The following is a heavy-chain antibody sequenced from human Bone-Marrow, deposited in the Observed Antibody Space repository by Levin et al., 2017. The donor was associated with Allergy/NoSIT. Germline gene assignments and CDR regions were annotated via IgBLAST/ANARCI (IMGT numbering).Heavy chain of an antibody. CDR3: AREKTGMGGFDP. V-gene: IGHV1-46*01. Sequence: ASVKVSCKTSGDTFSGYHMHWVRQAPGQGLEWMGKINLSGGNTIYSQKFEGRVTVTRDTSTSIVYMDLSSLRSEDTAVYFCAREKTGMGGFDPWGQGTLVTVSS. CDR1: GDTFSGYH. D-gene: IGHD1-1*01. CDR2: INLSGGNT. J-gene: IGHJ5*02.